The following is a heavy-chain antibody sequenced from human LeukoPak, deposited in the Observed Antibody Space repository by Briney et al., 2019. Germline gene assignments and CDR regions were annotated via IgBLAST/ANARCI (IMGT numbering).Heavy chain of an antibody. CDR3: ARGLPPNIVATTGDY. Sequence: SVKVSCKASGGTFSSYAISWMRQAPGQGLEWMGRIIPILGIANYAQKFQGRVTITADKSTSTAYMELSSLRSEDTAVYYCARGLPPNIVATTGDYWGQGTLVTVSS. J-gene: IGHJ4*02. CDR1: GGTFSSYA. D-gene: IGHD5-12*01. V-gene: IGHV1-69*04. CDR2: IIPILGIA.